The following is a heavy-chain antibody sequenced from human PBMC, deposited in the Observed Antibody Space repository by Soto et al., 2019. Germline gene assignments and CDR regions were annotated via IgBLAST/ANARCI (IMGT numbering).Heavy chain of an antibody. CDR1: GFTFSNHA. V-gene: IGHV3-23*01. CDR3: AKDRTAAARNFDY. CDR2: ISTAVGAT. J-gene: IGHJ4*02. Sequence: CAVSGFTFSNHAMSWVRQAPGKGLEWVSAISTAVGATYYADSVKGRFTISRDDSKNTLYLQMDSLRAEDTAVYYCAKDRTAAARNFDYWGQGTLVTVSS. D-gene: IGHD6-25*01.